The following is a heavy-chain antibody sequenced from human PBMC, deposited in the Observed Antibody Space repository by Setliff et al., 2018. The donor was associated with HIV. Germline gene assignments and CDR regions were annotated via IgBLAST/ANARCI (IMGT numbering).Heavy chain of an antibody. Sequence: VASVKVSCKASGYTFTSYALNWVRQAPGQGLEWMGWINTNTGNPTYAQGFTGRFVFSLDTSVTTAYLQISSLKADDTAVYYCARALYGDYGGDINWLDPWGQGTLVTVSS. J-gene: IGHJ5*02. CDR1: GYTFTSYA. V-gene: IGHV7-4-1*02. CDR3: ARALYGDYGGDINWLDP. D-gene: IGHD4-17*01. CDR2: INTNTGNP.